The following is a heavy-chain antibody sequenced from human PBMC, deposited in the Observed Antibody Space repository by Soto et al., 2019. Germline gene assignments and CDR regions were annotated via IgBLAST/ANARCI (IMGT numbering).Heavy chain of an antibody. CDR3: ASPFMVRGVPGDAFDI. J-gene: IGHJ3*02. V-gene: IGHV4-4*02. D-gene: IGHD3-10*01. CDR1: SGSISSSNW. CDR2: IYHSGST. Sequence: SETLSLTCAVSSGSISSSNWWSWVRQPPGKGLEWIGEIYHSGSTNYNPSLKSRVTISVDKSKNQFSLKLSSVTAADTAVYYCASPFMVRGVPGDAFDIWGQGTMVTVSS.